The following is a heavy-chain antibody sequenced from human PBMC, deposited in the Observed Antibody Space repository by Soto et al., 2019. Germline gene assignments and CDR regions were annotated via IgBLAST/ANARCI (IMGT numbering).Heavy chain of an antibody. J-gene: IGHJ6*02. CDR1: GYSFTSYW. Sequence: GESLKISCKGSGYSFTSYWIGWVRQMPGKGLEWMGIIYPGDSDTRYSPPFQGQVTISADKPISTAYLQWSSLKASDTAMYYCARHAVAVAAPYYYYGMDVWGQGTTVTVSS. V-gene: IGHV5-51*01. CDR3: ARHAVAVAAPYYYYGMDV. CDR2: IYPGDSDT. D-gene: IGHD6-19*01.